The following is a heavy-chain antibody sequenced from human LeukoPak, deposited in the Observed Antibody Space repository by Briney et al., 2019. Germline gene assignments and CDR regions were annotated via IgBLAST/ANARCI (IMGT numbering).Heavy chain of an antibody. CDR2: ISGSGGST. CDR3: ARGIAAALTGYYFDY. V-gene: IGHV3-23*01. Sequence: GGSLRLSCVASGFTFSSYGMHWVRQAPGKGLEWVSAISGSGGSTYYADSVKGRFTISRDNSKNTLYLQMNSLRAEDTAVYYCARGIAAALTGYYFDYWGQGTLVTVSS. D-gene: IGHD6-13*01. J-gene: IGHJ4*02. CDR1: GFTFSSYG.